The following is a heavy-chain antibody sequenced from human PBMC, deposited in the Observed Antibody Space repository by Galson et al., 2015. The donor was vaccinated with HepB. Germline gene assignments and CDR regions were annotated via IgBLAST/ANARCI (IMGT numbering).Heavy chain of an antibody. D-gene: IGHD6-19*01. CDR1: GYTFTDYY. Sequence: SVKASCKASGYTFTDYYMHWVRQAPGQGLEWMGRINPNSGGTDYAQKFQGRVTMTRDTSITTAYMELTRLRSDDTAVYYCAGSLAVAGTGFDYWGQGTLVTVSS. CDR2: INPNSGGT. J-gene: IGHJ4*02. CDR3: AGSLAVAGTGFDY. V-gene: IGHV1-2*06.